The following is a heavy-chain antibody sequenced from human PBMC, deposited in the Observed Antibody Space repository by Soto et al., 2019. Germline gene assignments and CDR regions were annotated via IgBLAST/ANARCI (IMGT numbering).Heavy chain of an antibody. D-gene: IGHD5-18*01. CDR1: GFTFSSYA. J-gene: IGHJ5*02. CDR3: ARDSRPYSYGPNWFDP. CDR2: ISYDGSNK. V-gene: IGHV3-30-3*01. Sequence: GGSLRLSCAASGFTFSSYAMHWVRQAPGKGLEWVAVISYDGSNKYYADSVKGRFTISRDNSKNTLYLQMNSLRAEDTAVYYCARDSRPYSYGPNWFDPWGQGTLVTVSS.